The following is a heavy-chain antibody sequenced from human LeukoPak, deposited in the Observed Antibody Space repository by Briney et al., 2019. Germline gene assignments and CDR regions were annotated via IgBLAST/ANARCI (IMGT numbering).Heavy chain of an antibody. D-gene: IGHD1-1*01. V-gene: IGHV4-34*01. CDR3: ARGNEYDG. CDR2: INHSGST. CDR1: GGSFSGYH. J-gene: IGHJ4*02. Sequence: SETLSLTCAVYGGSFSGYHWSWIRQPPGKGLEWIGEINHSGSTNYNPSLKSRVTISVDTSKNRFSLKLSSVTAADTAVYYCARGNEYDGWGQGTLVTVSS.